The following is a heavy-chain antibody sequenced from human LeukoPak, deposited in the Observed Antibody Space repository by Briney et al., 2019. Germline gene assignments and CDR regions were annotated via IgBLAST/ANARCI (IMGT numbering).Heavy chain of an antibody. J-gene: IGHJ4*02. CDR3: ARGTAIFGVVTPLDY. CDR1: VFTFSTYN. V-gene: IGHV3-20*04. D-gene: IGHD3-3*01. Sequence: GGSLRLSCAASVFTFSTYNMNWVRQAPGKGLEWVSGINWNGGSTGYADSVKGRFTISRDNAKNSLYLQMNSLRAEDTALYYCARGTAIFGVVTPLDYWGQGTLVTVSS. CDR2: INWNGGST.